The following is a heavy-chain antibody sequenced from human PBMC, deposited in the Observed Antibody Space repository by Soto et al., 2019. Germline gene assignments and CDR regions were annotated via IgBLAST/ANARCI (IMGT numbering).Heavy chain of an antibody. Sequence: ASVKVSCKASGYTFTSYYMHWVRQAPGQGLEWMGIINPSGGSTSYAQKFQGRVTMTRDTSTSTVYMELSSLRSEDTAVYYCARFRLTGCSGGSCYSPYYYYMDVWGKGTTVTVSS. CDR1: GYTFTSYY. V-gene: IGHV1-46*03. D-gene: IGHD2-15*01. J-gene: IGHJ6*03. CDR2: INPSGGST. CDR3: ARFRLTGCSGGSCYSPYYYYMDV.